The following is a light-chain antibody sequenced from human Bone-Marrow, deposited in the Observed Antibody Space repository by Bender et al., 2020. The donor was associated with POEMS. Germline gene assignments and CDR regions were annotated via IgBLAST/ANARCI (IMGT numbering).Light chain of an antibody. CDR2: EAT. CDR3: CSYSRINSL. Sequence: QSALTQPASVSGSPGQSITISCTEATRDGGHGTFVSWYQQYPGKVPKLIIYEATKRPSGVFDRFSGSQSGNPASLTISGLQPDDEADYFCCSYSRINSLFGGGTKVPVL. V-gene: IGLV2-14*01. J-gene: IGLJ2*01. CDR1: TRDGGHGTF.